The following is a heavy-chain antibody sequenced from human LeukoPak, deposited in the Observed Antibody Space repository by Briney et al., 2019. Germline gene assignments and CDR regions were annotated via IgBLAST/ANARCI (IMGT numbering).Heavy chain of an antibody. CDR2: ISSSSSST. CDR3: AREGATAGSGYYFDY. J-gene: IGHJ4*02. CDR1: GFTFSSYS. D-gene: IGHD6-13*01. Sequence: GGSLRLSCAASGFTFSSYSMNWVRQAPGKGLEWVSSISSSSSSTYYADSVKGRFTISRDNTKKSLYLQMNSLRAEDTAVYYCAREGATAGSGYYFDYWGQGSLVTVSS. V-gene: IGHV3-21*01.